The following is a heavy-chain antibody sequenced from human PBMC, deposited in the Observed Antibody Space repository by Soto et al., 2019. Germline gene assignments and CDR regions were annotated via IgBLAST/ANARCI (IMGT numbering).Heavy chain of an antibody. CDR1: GGSFSTYY. J-gene: IGHJ4*02. CDR2: INHSGNT. Sequence: QVQLQQWGAGLLKPSETLSLTCTVYGGSFSTYYWSWIRQPPGKGLEWIGEINHSGNTNYNPSLMGRVTMSFGTSKYQFSLKLSSVTAADTAVYYCTGPYPYYFDSWGQGTLVTVSS. V-gene: IGHV4-34*01. CDR3: TGPYPYYFDS.